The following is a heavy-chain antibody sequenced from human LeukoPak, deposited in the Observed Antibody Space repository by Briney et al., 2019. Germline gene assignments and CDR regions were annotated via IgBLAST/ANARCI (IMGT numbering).Heavy chain of an antibody. CDR3: ARELQLWLQK. V-gene: IGHV1-69*05. D-gene: IGHD5-18*01. Sequence: ASVKVSCKASGRTFSSYAISWVRQAPGQGLEWTGRIIPIFGTANYAQKFQGRVTITTDESTSTAYMELSSLRSEDTAVYYCARELQLWLQKWGQGTLVTVSS. CDR1: GRTFSSYA. J-gene: IGHJ4*02. CDR2: IIPIFGTA.